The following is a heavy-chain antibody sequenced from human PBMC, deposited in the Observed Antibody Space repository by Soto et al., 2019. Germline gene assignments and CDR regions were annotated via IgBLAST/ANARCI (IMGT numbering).Heavy chain of an antibody. CDR3: AKTLYYYDTGGYQ. D-gene: IGHD3-22*01. V-gene: IGHV3-23*01. CDR2: ISGSGGST. Sequence: EVQLLESGGGLVQPGGSLRLSCAASGFTFSSYAMSWVRQAPGKGLEWVSAISGSGGSTYYADSVQGRFTISRDNSKNTRYLKMNSLRAEDTAVYYCAKTLYYYDTGGYQWGQGTLVTVSS. J-gene: IGHJ4*02. CDR1: GFTFSSYA.